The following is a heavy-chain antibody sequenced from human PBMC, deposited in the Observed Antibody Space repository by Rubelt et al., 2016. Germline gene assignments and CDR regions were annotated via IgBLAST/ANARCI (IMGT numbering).Heavy chain of an antibody. CDR2: INHSGST. J-gene: IGHJ4*02. Sequence: QLQLQESGPGLVKPSETLSLTCNVSGGSINSNTYYWSWIRQPPGQGLEWIADINHSGSTSYNPSLKSRVTISVDTSKNQFSLKLRSVTAADTAVYYCARGRVPATSPFDSWGQGILVTVSS. V-gene: IGHV4-39*07. CDR3: ARGRVPATSPFDS. D-gene: IGHD2-2*01. CDR1: GGSINSNTYY.